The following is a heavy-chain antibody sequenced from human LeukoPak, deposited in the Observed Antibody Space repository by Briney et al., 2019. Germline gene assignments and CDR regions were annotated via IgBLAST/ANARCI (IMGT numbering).Heavy chain of an antibody. J-gene: IGHJ6*03. Sequence: ASVKVSCKASGCTFSSYAISWVRQAPGQGLEWMGGIIPIFGTANYAQKFQGRVTITTDESTSTAYMELSSLRSEDTAVYYCARGHAGGYYYYMDVWGKGTTVTVSS. V-gene: IGHV1-69*05. CDR1: GCTFSSYA. CDR3: ARGHAGGYYYYMDV. CDR2: IIPIFGTA. D-gene: IGHD3-16*01.